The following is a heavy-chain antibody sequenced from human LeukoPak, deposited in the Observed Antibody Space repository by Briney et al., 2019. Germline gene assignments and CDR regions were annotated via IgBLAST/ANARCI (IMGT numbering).Heavy chain of an antibody. CDR2: INHSGST. V-gene: IGHV4-34*01. D-gene: IGHD6-13*01. J-gene: IGHJ4*02. Sequence: PSETLSLTCAVYGGSFSDYYWSWIRQPPGKGLEWIGEINHSGSTNYNPSLKSRVTISVDTSKNQFSLKLTSVTGADTAVYYCARWVGWGDTSTWYLQYYFDYWGQGTLDTVSS. CDR1: GGSFSDYY. CDR3: ARWVGWGDTSTWYLQYYFDY.